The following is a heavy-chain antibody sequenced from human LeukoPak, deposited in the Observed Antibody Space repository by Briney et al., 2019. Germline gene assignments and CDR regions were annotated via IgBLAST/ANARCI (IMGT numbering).Heavy chain of an antibody. CDR1: GFTFSSYA. Sequence: GGSLRLSCAASGFTFSSYAMHWVRQAPGKGLEWVAVISYDGSNKYYADSVKGRFTISRDNSKNTLYLQMNSLRAEDTAVSYCARQLGGCTTAFDYWGQGTLVTVSS. CDR3: ARQLGGCTTAFDY. D-gene: IGHD6-19*01. J-gene: IGHJ4*02. V-gene: IGHV3-30*04. CDR2: ISYDGSNK.